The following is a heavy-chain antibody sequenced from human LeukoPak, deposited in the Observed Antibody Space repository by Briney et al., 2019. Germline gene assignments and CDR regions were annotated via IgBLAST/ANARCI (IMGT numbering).Heavy chain of an antibody. V-gene: IGHV4-31*03. J-gene: IGHJ3*01. D-gene: IGHD2-21*02. Sequence: TSETLSLTCTVSGDSISSDGYSWTWIRQPPGKGLEWIGHISYSGNTYYNPSLKSRVTLSVDASKSQFSLNLTSVTAADTAIYYCARDFLRTASPDAFDFWGQGTMVTVSS. CDR2: ISYSGNT. CDR1: GDSISSDGYS. CDR3: ARDFLRTASPDAFDF.